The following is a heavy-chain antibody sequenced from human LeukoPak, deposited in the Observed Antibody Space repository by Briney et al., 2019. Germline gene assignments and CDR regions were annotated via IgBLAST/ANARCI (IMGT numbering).Heavy chain of an antibody. Sequence: SETLSLTCAVYGGSFSGYYWSWIRQPPGKGLEWIGEINHSGSTNYNPSLKSRVAISVDTSKNQFSLKLSSVTAADTAVYYCARAITYYYGSGSSTRIDYWGQGTLVTVSS. CDR1: GGSFSGYY. CDR3: ARAITYYYGSGSSTRIDY. V-gene: IGHV4-34*01. CDR2: INHSGST. J-gene: IGHJ4*02. D-gene: IGHD3-10*01.